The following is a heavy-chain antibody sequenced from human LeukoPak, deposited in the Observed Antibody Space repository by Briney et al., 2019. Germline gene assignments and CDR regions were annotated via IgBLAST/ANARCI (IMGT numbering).Heavy chain of an antibody. CDR3: AIGDGLGELSSSFNY. CDR1: TFTFRTFA. J-gene: IGHJ4*02. D-gene: IGHD3-16*02. CDR2: ISYDGSNK. Sequence: PGGSLRLSCAASTFTFRTFAMHWVRQAPGKGLEWVAVISYDGSNKYYADSVKGRFTISRGSSKNTLYLQMNSLRAEDTAVYYCAIGDGLGELSSSFNYWGQGTLVTVSS. V-gene: IGHV3-30*04.